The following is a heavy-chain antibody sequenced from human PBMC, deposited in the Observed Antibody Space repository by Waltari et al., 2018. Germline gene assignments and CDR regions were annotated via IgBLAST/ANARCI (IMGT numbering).Heavy chain of an antibody. D-gene: IGHD5-12*01. CDR1: GGSISRSSYY. V-gene: IGHV4-39*01. J-gene: IGHJ5*02. CDR2: IYYSGTT. CDR3: ARHWKRNGYRFDP. Sequence: QLQLQESGPGLVKPSETLSLTCTVPGGSISRSSYYRGWIRQSPGKGLEWIASIYYSGTTYYNPTLESRVTISGDTSKNQFSLKLSSVTAADTAVYYCARHWKRNGYRFDPWGQGTLVTVSS.